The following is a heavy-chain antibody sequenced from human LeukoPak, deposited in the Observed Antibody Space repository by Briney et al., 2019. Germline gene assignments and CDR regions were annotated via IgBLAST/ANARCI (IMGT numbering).Heavy chain of an antibody. CDR1: GSSISSGSYY. V-gene: IGHV4-61*02. D-gene: IGHD3-22*01. CDR2: IYTSGST. J-gene: IGHJ3*02. Sequence: SETLSLTCTVSGSSISSGSYYWSWIRQPAGKGLGWIGRIYTSGSTNYNPSLKSRVTISVDTSKNQFSLKLSSVTAADTAVYYCARTWIVVVMGAFGIWGQGTMVTLSS. CDR3: ARTWIVVVMGAFGI.